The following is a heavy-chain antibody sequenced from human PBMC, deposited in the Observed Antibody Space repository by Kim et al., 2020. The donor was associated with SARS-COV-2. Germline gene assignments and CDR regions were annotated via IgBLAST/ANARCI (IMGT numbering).Heavy chain of an antibody. V-gene: IGHV1-8*01. CDR1: GYTFTSYD. J-gene: IGHJ4*02. D-gene: IGHD5-12*01. CDR3: ARGNSGYDTSDY. Sequence: ASVKVSCKASGYTFTSYDINWVRQATGQGLEWMGWMNPNSGNTGYAQKFQGRVTMTRNTSISTAYMELSSLRSEDTAVYYCARGNSGYDTSDYWGQGTLVTVSS. CDR2: MNPNSGNT.